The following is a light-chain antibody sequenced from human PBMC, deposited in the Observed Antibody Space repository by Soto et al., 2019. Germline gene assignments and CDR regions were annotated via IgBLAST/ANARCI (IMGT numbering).Light chain of an antibody. CDR3: RSYTSSSTLDVV. J-gene: IGLJ2*01. CDR1: SSDVGGYNY. CDR2: DVI. Sequence: QSALTQPASVSGSPGQSITISCTGTSSDVGGYNYVSWYQQHPGKAPKLMIYDVINRPSEVSNRFSGSKSGNTASLTISGRQAEDEADYYCRSYTSSSTLDVVFGGGTKLTVL. V-gene: IGLV2-14*01.